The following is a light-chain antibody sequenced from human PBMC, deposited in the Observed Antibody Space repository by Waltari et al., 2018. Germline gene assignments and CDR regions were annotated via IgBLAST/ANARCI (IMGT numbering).Light chain of an antibody. CDR3: SSYAGADTVV. J-gene: IGLJ2*01. CDR1: SSDVGGYNY. Sequence: QSALTQPPSASGSPGQSVTISCTGTSSDVGGYNYVSWYQQYPDKAPKLMIYEVNKRPSGVPDRFSGSTSGNTASLTVSGLQAEDEADYYCSSYAGADTVVFGGGTKLTVL. V-gene: IGLV2-8*01. CDR2: EVN.